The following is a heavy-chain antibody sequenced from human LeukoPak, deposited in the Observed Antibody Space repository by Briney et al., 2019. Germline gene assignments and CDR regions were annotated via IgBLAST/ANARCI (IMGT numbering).Heavy chain of an antibody. D-gene: IGHD1-14*01. J-gene: IGHJ4*02. CDR1: GGTLSNYA. V-gene: IGHV1-69*06. CDR2: NIPIFDTP. Sequence: GASVKVSCKASGGTLSNYAITWVRQAPGQGLEWMGRNIPIFDTPKYAQKFQGRVTITADKSTNTAYPELSSLRSEDTAVYYCAKGTTSSGFGYWGQGTLVTVSS. CDR3: AKGTTSSGFGY.